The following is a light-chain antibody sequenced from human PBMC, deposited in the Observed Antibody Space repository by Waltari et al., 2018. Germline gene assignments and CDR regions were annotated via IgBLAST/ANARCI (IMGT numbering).Light chain of an antibody. CDR1: QVINRW. CDR2: KAS. Sequence: DIQMTQSPSTLSASVGDRVTITCRASQVINRWLAWYQQKPGKAPKVLIDKASSLESGVPSRCSSSGSGTEFTLTISSLQPDDFATYYCQQYNSYSGTFGQGTKVEIK. J-gene: IGKJ1*01. CDR3: QQYNSYSGT. V-gene: IGKV1-5*03.